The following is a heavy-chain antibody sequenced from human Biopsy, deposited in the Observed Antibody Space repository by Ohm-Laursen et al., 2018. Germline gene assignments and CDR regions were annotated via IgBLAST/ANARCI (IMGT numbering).Heavy chain of an antibody. CDR1: GSTFTTYY. D-gene: IGHD2-15*01. Sequence: ASVKASCKASGSTFTTYYIHWVRQAPGQGLEWMGIINPGGNSTAYTQNFQGRVTMTWDTSTTTVYMELSSLRSEDTAVYYYVIAAFDYWGQGTLVTVPS. J-gene: IGHJ4*02. V-gene: IGHV1-46*01. CDR2: INPGGNST. CDR3: VIAAFDY.